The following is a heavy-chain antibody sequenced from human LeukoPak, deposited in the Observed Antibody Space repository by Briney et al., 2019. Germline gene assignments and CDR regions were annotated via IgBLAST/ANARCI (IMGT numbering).Heavy chain of an antibody. J-gene: IGHJ4*02. CDR1: GGSISSYY. CDR2: IYTSGST. CDR3: ARDLAVAGTAGYFDY. V-gene: IGHV4-4*07. Sequence: KPSETLSLTCTVSGGSISSYYWSWIRQPAGKGLEWIGRIYTSGSTNYNPSLKSRVTMSVDTSKNQFSLKLSSVTAADTAVYYCARDLAVAGTAGYFDYWGQGTLVTVSS. D-gene: IGHD6-19*01.